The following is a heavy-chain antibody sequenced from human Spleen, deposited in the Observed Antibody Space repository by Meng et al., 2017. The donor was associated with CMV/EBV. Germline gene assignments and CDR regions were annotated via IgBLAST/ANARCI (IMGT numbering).Heavy chain of an antibody. CDR1: GGSISSSSYY. CDR2: IYYSGST. D-gene: IGHD2-2*02. V-gene: IGHV4-39*07. J-gene: IGHJ6*02. CDR3: ASFHCSSSNCYTKTYDMDV. Sequence: GSLRLSCTVSGGSISSSSYYWGWIRQPPGKGLEWIGNIYYSGSTNYNPSLKSRATISIDTSKNQFSLKVSSVTAADTAVYYCASFHCSSSNCYTKTYDMDVWGQGTTVTVSS.